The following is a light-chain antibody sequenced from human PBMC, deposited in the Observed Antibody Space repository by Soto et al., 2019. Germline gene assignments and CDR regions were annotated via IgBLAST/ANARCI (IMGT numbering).Light chain of an antibody. CDR2: QVS. CDR1: SSDVGGYNY. V-gene: IGLV2-14*03. CDR3: CSYASSSRYV. Sequence: QSALTQPASVSGSPGQSISISCTGTSSDVGGYNYVSWYQQHPGTAPKLLIYQVSDRPSGVSHRFSGSKSGNTASLTISVLQAEDDADYYCCSYASSSRYVFGTGTKLTVL. J-gene: IGLJ1*01.